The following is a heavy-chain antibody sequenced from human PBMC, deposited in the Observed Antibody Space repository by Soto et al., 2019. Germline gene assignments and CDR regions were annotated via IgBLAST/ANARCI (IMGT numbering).Heavy chain of an antibody. Sequence: GGSLRLSCASSGCTFSSFAMSWVRQAPGKGLDWVSAISGSGGSTYSADSVKGRFTISRDNSKNTLYLQMSSLRAEDTAVYYWAIGSSAGKGCQQEVWG. J-gene: IGHJ3*01. V-gene: IGHV3-23*01. CDR3: AIGSSAGKGCQQEV. D-gene: IGHD6-13*01. CDR1: GCTFSSFA. CDR2: ISGSGGST.